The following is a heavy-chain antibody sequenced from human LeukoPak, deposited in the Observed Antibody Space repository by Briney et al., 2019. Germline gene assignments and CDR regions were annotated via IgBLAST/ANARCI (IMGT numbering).Heavy chain of an antibody. CDR1: GYTFTGYY. V-gene: IGHV1-2*02. D-gene: IGHD5-12*01. CDR3: AREQYSGYGMSDYYYYYMDV. CDR2: INPNSGGT. J-gene: IGHJ6*03. Sequence: GASVKVSCKASGYTFTGYYMHWVRQAPGQGLEWMGWINPNSGGTNYAQKFQGRVTMTRNTSISTAYMELSSLRSEDTAVYYCAREQYSGYGMSDYYYYYMDVWGKGTTVTISS.